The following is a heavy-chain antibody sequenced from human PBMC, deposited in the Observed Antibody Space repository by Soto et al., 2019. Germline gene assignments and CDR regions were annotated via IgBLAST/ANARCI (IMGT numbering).Heavy chain of an antibody. CDR1: GDSVSSNSGA. J-gene: IGHJ6*02. Sequence: PSQTLSLTCAISGDSVSSNSGAWNWVRQAPSRGLEWLGRTYYRSKWYNDYAVSVKSRITINPDTSKNQFSLQLNSVTPEDTAVYYRATYQSRQPPHSAYHYHGMYVWGQGTTVPVSS. CDR2: TYYRSKWYN. CDR3: ATYQSRQPPHSAYHYHGMYV. V-gene: IGHV6-1*01. D-gene: IGHD2-2*01.